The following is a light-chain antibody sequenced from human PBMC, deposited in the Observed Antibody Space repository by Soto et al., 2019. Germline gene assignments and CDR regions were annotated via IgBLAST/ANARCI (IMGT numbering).Light chain of an antibody. CDR2: SNN. Sequence: SVLTQPPSASGTPGQRVTISCSGSSSNIGSNTVNWYQQLPGTAPKLLIYSNNQRPSGVPDRFSGSKSGTSASLAISGLQSEDEADYYCAAWDDSLKTVFGGGTQLTVL. CDR1: SSNIGSNT. CDR3: AAWDDSLKTV. J-gene: IGLJ2*01. V-gene: IGLV1-44*01.